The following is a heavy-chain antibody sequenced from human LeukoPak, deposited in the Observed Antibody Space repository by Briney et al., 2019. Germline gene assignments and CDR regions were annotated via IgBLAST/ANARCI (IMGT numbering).Heavy chain of an antibody. CDR1: GGSISGRY. Sequence: PSETLSLTCTVSGGSISGRYRGWIRQPPGKGLEWIGYINYSGSTDYNPSLKSRVTISLDTYKNQFSLKLSSVTAADTAVYYCARDAGGGPFFDYWGQGTLVTVSS. CDR2: INYSGST. V-gene: IGHV4-59*11. J-gene: IGHJ4*02. D-gene: IGHD2-15*01. CDR3: ARDAGGGPFFDY.